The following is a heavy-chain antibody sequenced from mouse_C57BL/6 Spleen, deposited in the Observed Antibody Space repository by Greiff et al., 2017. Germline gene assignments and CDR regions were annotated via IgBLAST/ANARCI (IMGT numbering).Heavy chain of an antibody. D-gene: IGHD2-1*01. CDR3: ARPYGNYFDWIDY. CDR1: GFTFSSYT. J-gene: IGHJ3*01. CDR2: ISGGGGNT. Sequence: EVKLLESGGGLVKPGGSLKLSCAASGFTFSSYTMSWVRQTPEKRLEWVATISGGGGNTYYHHKVKGRFTISRDNAKNTLYLQMSSLRSEDTAWYYCARPYGNYFDWIDYWGQGTLVTVSA. V-gene: IGHV5-9*01.